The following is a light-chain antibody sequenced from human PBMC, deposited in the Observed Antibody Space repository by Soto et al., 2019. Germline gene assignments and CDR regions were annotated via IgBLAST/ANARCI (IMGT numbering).Light chain of an antibody. CDR3: QHRADWPRGS. Sequence: EIMLTQSPGTLSLSPGERATLSCRASQSIANNDLAWYQQKPGQTPRLLIYGASSRATGISDRFSGSGSGTDFTLTISSLEPDDFAVYYCQHRADWPRGSFGQGTKLEIK. CDR2: GAS. J-gene: IGKJ2*01. V-gene: IGKV3D-20*02. CDR1: QSIANND.